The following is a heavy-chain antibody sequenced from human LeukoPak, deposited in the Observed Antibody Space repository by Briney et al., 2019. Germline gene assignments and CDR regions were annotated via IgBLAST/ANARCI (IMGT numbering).Heavy chain of an antibody. J-gene: IGHJ6*03. D-gene: IGHD5-18*01. Sequence: GASVKVSCKASGYTFTSYGISWVRQAPGLGLEWMGWISGYNGNTKYAQNLQGRVTMTTDTSTSTAYMELRALRSDDTAVYFCARDLDVDTAMVPGYMDVWGKGTTVTVSS. CDR1: GYTFTSYG. V-gene: IGHV1-18*01. CDR3: ARDLDVDTAMVPGYMDV. CDR2: ISGYNGNT.